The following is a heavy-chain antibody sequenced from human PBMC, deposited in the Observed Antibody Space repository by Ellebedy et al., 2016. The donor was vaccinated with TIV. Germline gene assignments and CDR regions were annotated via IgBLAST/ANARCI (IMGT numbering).Heavy chain of an antibody. Sequence: GESLKISCAASGFTFNSYAMHWVRQAPGKGLEFVSGISSNGGSTYYANSVKGRFTISRDNSKNTLYLQMGSLRPEDMALYYCARAGYGSGITNWFDPWGQGTLVTVSS. J-gene: IGHJ5*02. CDR1: GFTFNSYA. V-gene: IGHV3-64*01. CDR3: ARAGYGSGITNWFDP. CDR2: ISSNGGST. D-gene: IGHD3-10*01.